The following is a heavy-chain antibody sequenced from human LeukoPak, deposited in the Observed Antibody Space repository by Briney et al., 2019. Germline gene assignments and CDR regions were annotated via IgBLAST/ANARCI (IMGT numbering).Heavy chain of an antibody. Sequence: GASVKVSCKASGYTFTGYYMHWVRQAPGQGLEWMGWINPNSGGTNYAQKLQGRVTMTTDKSTSTAYMELRSLRSDDTAVYYCARDPARQSLPPYYYYYYMDVWGKGTTVTVSS. CDR2: INPNSGGT. CDR3: ARDPARQSLPPYYYYYYMDV. V-gene: IGHV1-2*02. J-gene: IGHJ6*03. CDR1: GYTFTGYY.